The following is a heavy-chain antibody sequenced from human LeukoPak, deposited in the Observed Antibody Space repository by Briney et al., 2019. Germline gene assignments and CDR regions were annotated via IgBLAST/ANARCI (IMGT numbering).Heavy chain of an antibody. CDR3: ARGRPITQGLYSSSSGEFDY. J-gene: IGHJ4*02. V-gene: IGHV1-69*05. Sequence: SVKVSCKASGYTFTGYYMHWVRQAPGQGLEWMGGIIPIFGTANYAQKFQGRVTITTDESTSTAYMELSSLRSEDTAVYYCARGRPITQGLYSSSSGEFDYWGQGTLVTVSS. CDR1: GYTFTGYY. CDR2: IIPIFGTA. D-gene: IGHD6-6*01.